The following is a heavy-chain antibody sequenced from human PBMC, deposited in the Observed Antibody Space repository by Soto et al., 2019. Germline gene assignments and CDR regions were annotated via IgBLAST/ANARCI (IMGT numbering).Heavy chain of an antibody. J-gene: IGHJ6*02. CDR2: ISYDGSNK. CDR1: GFTFSTYA. D-gene: IGHD5-18*01. Sequence: GGSLRLSCAASGFTFSTYAMHWVRQAPGKGLEWVAVISYDGSNKYYADSVKGRFTISRDNSKNTLYLQMNSLRAEDTAVYYCARVYTAMVILPPLFGGMDVWGQGTTVT. V-gene: IGHV3-30-3*01. CDR3: ARVYTAMVILPPLFGGMDV.